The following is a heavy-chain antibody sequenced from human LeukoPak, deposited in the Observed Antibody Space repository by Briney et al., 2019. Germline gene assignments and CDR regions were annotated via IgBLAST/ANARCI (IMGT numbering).Heavy chain of an antibody. Sequence: PSETLSLTCTVSGYSIRSGYYWGWIRQPPGKGLQWIGSMYHSGSTYTNPSLKSRVTISVDTSKNQFSLKLSSVTAADTAVYYCARDRARGAAAGPWGQGTLVTVSS. CDR1: GYSIRSGYY. CDR3: ARDRARGAAAGP. CDR2: MYHSGST. D-gene: IGHD6-13*01. V-gene: IGHV4-38-2*02. J-gene: IGHJ5*02.